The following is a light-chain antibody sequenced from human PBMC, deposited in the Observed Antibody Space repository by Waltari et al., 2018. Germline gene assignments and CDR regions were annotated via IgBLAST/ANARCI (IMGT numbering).Light chain of an antibody. CDR3: QQRTNWVTT. Sequence: EIELTQSPATLSLSPGERATLSCRTNESVSSYLAWYQQKPGQAPRLLIDDASNRAAGIPARFSGSGYGTDFTLTISSLEPEDFAIYYCQQRTNWVTTFGQGTRLDIK. J-gene: IGKJ5*01. CDR1: ESVSSY. CDR2: DAS. V-gene: IGKV3-11*01.